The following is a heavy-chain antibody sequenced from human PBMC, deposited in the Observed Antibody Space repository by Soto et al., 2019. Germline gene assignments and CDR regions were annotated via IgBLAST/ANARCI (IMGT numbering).Heavy chain of an antibody. V-gene: IGHV3-9*01. D-gene: IGHD5-12*01. Sequence: PGGSLRLSCVVSGFTFDFYAMHWVRQAPGKGLEWVSGITWHSDTIEYAGSVKGRFTISRDNAKSSLYLQMNSLRAEDTAIYYCAKVQYSGTFSGALDVWGQGTAVTVSS. CDR1: GFTFDFYA. CDR3: AKVQYSGTFSGALDV. J-gene: IGHJ6*02. CDR2: ITWHSDTI.